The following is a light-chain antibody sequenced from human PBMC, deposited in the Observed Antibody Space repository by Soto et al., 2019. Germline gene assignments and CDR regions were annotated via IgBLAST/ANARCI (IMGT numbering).Light chain of an antibody. CDR2: RTS. V-gene: IGKV3-15*01. Sequence: EIVMTQSPATLSVSPGEGATLSCRASQGIGNTLAWYQQKPGQTPRLLIYRTSIRATGVPARFSGSASGTEFTLTISSLQPEDFAVYFCHSYDKWPPGTFGQGTKVEIK. CDR1: QGIGNT. J-gene: IGKJ1*01. CDR3: HSYDKWPPGT.